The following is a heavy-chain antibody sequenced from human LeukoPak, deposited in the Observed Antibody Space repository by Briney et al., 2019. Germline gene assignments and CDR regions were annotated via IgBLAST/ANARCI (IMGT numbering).Heavy chain of an antibody. CDR2: INTNTGNP. V-gene: IGHV7-4-1*02. CDR1: GYTFTSYY. J-gene: IGHJ4*02. CDR3: ARNTGRGYCTNGVCYFYDY. D-gene: IGHD2-8*01. Sequence: HWASVKVSCKASGYTFTSYYMHWVRQAPGQGLEWMGWINTNTGNPTYAQGFTGRFVFSLDTSVSTAYLQISSLKAEDTAVYYCARNTGRGYCTNGVCYFYDYWGQGTLVTVSS.